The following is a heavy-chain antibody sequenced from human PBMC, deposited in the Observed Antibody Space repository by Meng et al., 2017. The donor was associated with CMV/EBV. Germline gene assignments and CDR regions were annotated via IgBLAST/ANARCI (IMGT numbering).Heavy chain of an antibody. V-gene: IGHV3-7*01. J-gene: IGHJ4*02. CDR2: IKQDGSEK. D-gene: IGHD2-8*01. Sequence: GESLKIFCAASGFNFSRYWLSRVRRASGKGLEWVANIKQDGSEKYYVDSVKGRFTISRDNGKNSVYLQMNSLRAEDTAVYDCARDSGRMNYWGQGTLVTVSS. CDR1: GFNFSRYW. CDR3: ARDSGRMNY.